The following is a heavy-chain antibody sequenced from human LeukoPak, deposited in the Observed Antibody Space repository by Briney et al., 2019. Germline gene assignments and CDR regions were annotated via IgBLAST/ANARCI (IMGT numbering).Heavy chain of an antibody. Sequence: SETLSLTCTVSGGSISSYYWSWIRQPPGKGLEWIGYIYYSGSTNYNPSLKSRVTISVDTSKIQFSLRLSSVTAADTAVYYCARSAQYYYDSSGSLPGDYWGQGTLVTVSS. D-gene: IGHD3-22*01. CDR3: ARSAQYYYDSSGSLPGDY. CDR2: IYYSGST. J-gene: IGHJ4*02. CDR1: GGSISSYY. V-gene: IGHV4-59*01.